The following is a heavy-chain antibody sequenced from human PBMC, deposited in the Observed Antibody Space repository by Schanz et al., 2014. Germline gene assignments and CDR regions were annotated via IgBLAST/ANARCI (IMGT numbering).Heavy chain of an antibody. J-gene: IGHJ4*02. V-gene: IGHV1-2*04. Sequence: QVQLVQSGAEVKKPGASVKVSCKASGYTFSDYYIHWVRQAPGQGLEWMGWINPNTGGTNFAQKFQGWVTVTRDTSISTVYMELSSLTSEDTAVQYCARGRGFYDYWGQGTLVTVSS. D-gene: IGHD3-10*01. CDR3: ARGRGFYDY. CDR1: GYTFSDYY. CDR2: INPNTGGT.